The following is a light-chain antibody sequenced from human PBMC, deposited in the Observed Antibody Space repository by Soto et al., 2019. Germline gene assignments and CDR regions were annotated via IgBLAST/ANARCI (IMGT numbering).Light chain of an antibody. V-gene: IGLV1-51*01. J-gene: IGLJ2*01. CDR1: ISNIGDNH. CDR3: GTWDTTMSGLL. Sequence: SVLTQPPSASAAPGQRVTISCSGTISNIGDNHVSWYQQVPGKAPKLLIYDNNKRPSGIPDRFSGSRSGTSATLAITGLQTGDEADYICGTWDTTMSGLLFGGGTKVTVL. CDR2: DNN.